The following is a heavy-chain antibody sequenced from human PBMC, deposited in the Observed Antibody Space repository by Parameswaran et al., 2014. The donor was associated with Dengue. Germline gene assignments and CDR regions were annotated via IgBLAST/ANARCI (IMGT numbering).Heavy chain of an antibody. CDR3: ARTGYSYGVPGLALYYD. Sequence: GRSLKISCKGSGYSFTSYWIGWVRQMPGKGLEWMGIIYPGDSDTRYSPSFQGQVTISADKSISTAYLQWSSLKASDTAMYYCARTGYSYGVPGLALYYDWGQGTLVTVSS. CDR2: IYPGDSDT. CDR1: GYSFTSYW. D-gene: IGHD5-18*01. V-gene: IGHV5-51*01. J-gene: IGHJ4*02.